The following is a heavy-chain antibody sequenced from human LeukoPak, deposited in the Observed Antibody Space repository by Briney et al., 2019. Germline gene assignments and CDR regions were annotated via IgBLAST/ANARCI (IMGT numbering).Heavy chain of an antibody. J-gene: IGHJ6*03. Sequence: GASVKVSCKASGDTFSTYAINWVRQAPGQGLEWLGGIIPSFTTVHYAQTFRGRVTITADKSTSTDFMEMSSLRSEDTAVYFCARAIYFYDRNGYSGGWFDFYYMDVWGKGTTVTVSS. V-gene: IGHV1-69*06. D-gene: IGHD3-22*01. CDR1: GDTFSTYA. CDR2: IIPSFTTV. CDR3: ARAIYFYDRNGYSGGWFDFYYMDV.